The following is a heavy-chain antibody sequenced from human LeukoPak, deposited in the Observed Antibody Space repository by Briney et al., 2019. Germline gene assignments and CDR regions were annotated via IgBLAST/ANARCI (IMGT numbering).Heavy chain of an antibody. V-gene: IGHV3-23*01. D-gene: IGHD6-6*01. CDR1: GFTFSSYA. CDR2: ISGSGGST. Sequence: PGGSLRLSCAASGFTFSSYAMSWVRQAPGKGLEWVSAISGSGGSTYYADSVKGRFTISRDNSKNTLYLQMNSLRAEDMAVYYCAIFSSSSGWFDPWGQGTLVTVSS. J-gene: IGHJ5*02. CDR3: AIFSSSSGWFDP.